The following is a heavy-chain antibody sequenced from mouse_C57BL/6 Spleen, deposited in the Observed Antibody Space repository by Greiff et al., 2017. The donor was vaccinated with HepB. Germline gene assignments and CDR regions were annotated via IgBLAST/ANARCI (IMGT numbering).Heavy chain of an antibody. CDR1: GFTFSSYG. CDR3: ARRGDYDLYYFDY. Sequence: EVQVVESGGDLVKPGGSLKLSCAASGFTFSSYGMSWVRQTPDKRLEWVATISSGGSYTYYPDSVKGRFTISRDNAKNTLYLQMSSLKSEDTAMYYCARRGDYDLYYFDYWGQGTTLTVSS. V-gene: IGHV5-6*01. J-gene: IGHJ2*01. D-gene: IGHD2-4*01. CDR2: ISSGGSYT.